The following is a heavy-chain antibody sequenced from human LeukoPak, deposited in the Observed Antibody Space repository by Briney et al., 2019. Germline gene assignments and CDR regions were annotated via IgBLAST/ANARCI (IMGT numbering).Heavy chain of an antibody. D-gene: IGHD3-22*01. CDR3: ATKRGHSGYLES. CDR1: GFTFDDYA. Sequence: EPEGSLRLSCAASGFTFDDYAMHWVRQAPGKGLEWVSSISWNSGSIGYADSVKGRFTISRDNSRNTLYLQMNSLTTEDTAVYYCATKRGHSGYLESWGQGTLVTVSS. CDR2: ISWNSGSI. J-gene: IGHJ5*02. V-gene: IGHV3-9*01.